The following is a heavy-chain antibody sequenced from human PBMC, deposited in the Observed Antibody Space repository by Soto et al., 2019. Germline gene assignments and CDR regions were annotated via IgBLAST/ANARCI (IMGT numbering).Heavy chain of an antibody. D-gene: IGHD3-22*01. CDR2: VYYSGST. Sequence: SETLSLTCTVSGGPMSSFYWCWIRQPPGKGLEWIGYVYYSGSTNYNPSLKSRVTMSVDLSKNQFSLKLTSVTAADTAVYFCARGGYYYDSSGYWRLDTGGQGTLVTVSS. CDR1: GGPMSSFY. V-gene: IGHV4-59*01. CDR3: ARGGYYYDSSGYWRLDT. J-gene: IGHJ5*02.